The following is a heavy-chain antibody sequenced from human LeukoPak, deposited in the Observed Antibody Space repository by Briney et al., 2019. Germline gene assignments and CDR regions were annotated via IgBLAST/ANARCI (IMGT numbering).Heavy chain of an antibody. CDR2: IYYSGST. Sequence: PSETLSLTCTVSGGSVSSGSYYWSWIRQPPGKGLEWTGYIYYSGSTNYNPSLKSRVTISVDTSKNQFSLKLSSVTAADTAVYYCARSLGWDSGAFNIWGQGTMVTVSS. CDR3: ARSLGWDSGAFNI. J-gene: IGHJ3*02. CDR1: GGSVSSGSYY. V-gene: IGHV4-61*01. D-gene: IGHD1-26*01.